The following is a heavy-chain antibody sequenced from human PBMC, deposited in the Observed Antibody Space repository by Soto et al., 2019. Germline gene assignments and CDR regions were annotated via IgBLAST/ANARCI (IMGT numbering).Heavy chain of an antibody. CDR1: GGSMSEYF. CDR3: ARDGYDGSGSPYPAY. D-gene: IGHD3-10*01. J-gene: IGHJ4*02. CDR2: IYYLGST. Sequence: PSETLSLTGSVSGGSMSEYFWSWIRQSPGKGLEWIGYIYYLGSTDYNPSLKSRVTISVDTSKRQFSLRLTSVTAADTAVYYCARDGYDGSGSPYPAYWGPGTQVTVSS. V-gene: IGHV4-59*01.